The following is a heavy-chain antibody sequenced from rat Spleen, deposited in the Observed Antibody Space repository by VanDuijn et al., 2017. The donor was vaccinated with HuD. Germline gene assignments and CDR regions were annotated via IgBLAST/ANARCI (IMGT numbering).Heavy chain of an antibody. Sequence: EVQLVESGGGLVQPGRSLKLSCVASGFTFSNYWMTWIRRAPGKGLEWFASITDTGGSTYYPDSVKGRFTISRDNAKSTLYLQMDSLRSEDTATYYCARQGTYYDGSYYYYVMDAWGQGASVTVSS. CDR3: ARQGTYYDGSYYYYVMDA. CDR1: GFTFSNYW. D-gene: IGHD1-12*02. J-gene: IGHJ4*01. CDR2: ITDTGGST. V-gene: IGHV5-31*01.